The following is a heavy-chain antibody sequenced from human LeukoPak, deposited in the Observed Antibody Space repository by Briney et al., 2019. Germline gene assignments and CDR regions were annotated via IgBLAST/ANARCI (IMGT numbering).Heavy chain of an antibody. J-gene: IGHJ6*02. CDR1: GGSISSGGYY. D-gene: IGHD3-16*01. CDR2: IYYSGST. V-gene: IGHV4-31*03. Sequence: PSETLSLTCTVSGGSISSGGYYWGWIRQHPGKGLEWIGYIYYSGSTYYNPSLKSRVTISVDTSKNQFSLKLSSVTAADTAVYYCARDSFASGDYVSSNYYYYGMDVWGQGTTVTVSS. CDR3: ARDSFASGDYVSSNYYYYGMDV.